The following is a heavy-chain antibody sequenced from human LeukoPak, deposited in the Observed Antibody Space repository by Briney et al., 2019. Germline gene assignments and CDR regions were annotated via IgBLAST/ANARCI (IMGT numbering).Heavy chain of an antibody. CDR3: ARVSVREYQLLKLDY. CDR2: ISGSGGST. Sequence: GGSLGLSCAASGFTFSSYAMSWVRQAPGKGLEWVSAISGSGGSTYYADSVKGRFTISRDNSKNTLYLQMNSLRAEDTAVYYCARVSVREYQLLKLDYWGQGTLVTVSS. D-gene: IGHD2-2*01. CDR1: GFTFSSYA. V-gene: IGHV3-23*01. J-gene: IGHJ4*02.